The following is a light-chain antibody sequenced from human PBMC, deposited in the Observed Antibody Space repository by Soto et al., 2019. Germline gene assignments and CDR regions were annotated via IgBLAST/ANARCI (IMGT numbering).Light chain of an antibody. CDR2: AAS. CDR3: QQGYSTLWT. CDR1: QSISNY. J-gene: IGKJ1*01. Sequence: DIQMTQSPSSLSASVGDRVTITCRASQSISNYLNWYQQKPGKAPKLLIYAASTLQSGVPSRFSGSGSGTDFTLTISSLQPEDFAAYSCQQGYSTLWTFGQGTKVDIK. V-gene: IGKV1-39*01.